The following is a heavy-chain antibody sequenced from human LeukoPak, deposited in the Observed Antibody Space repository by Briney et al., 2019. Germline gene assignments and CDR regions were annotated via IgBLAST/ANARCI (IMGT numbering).Heavy chain of an antibody. V-gene: IGHV4-31*03. J-gene: IGHJ4*02. CDR2: IYYSGST. CDR1: GGSISSGGYY. CDR3: ARDVDGYSSSWDY. D-gene: IGHD6-13*01. Sequence: SETLSLTCTVSGGSISSGGYYWSWIRQHPGKGLEWIGYIYYSGSTYYNPSLKSRVTISVDTSKSQFSLKLSSVTAADTAVYYCARDVDGYSSSWDYWGQGTLVTVSS.